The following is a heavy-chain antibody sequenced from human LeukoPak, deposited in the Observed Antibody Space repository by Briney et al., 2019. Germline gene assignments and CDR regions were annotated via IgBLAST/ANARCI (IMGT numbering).Heavy chain of an antibody. CDR1: GFTFSSYA. CDR3: ASGYYGSGAKFYRAFDI. D-gene: IGHD3-10*01. Sequence: GGSLRLSCAASGFTFSSYAMHWVRQAPGKGLEYVSAISSNGGSTYYANSVKGRFTISRDNSKNTLYLQMGSLRAEDMAVYYCASGYYGSGAKFYRAFDIWGQGTMVTVSS. CDR2: ISSNGGST. J-gene: IGHJ3*02. V-gene: IGHV3-64*01.